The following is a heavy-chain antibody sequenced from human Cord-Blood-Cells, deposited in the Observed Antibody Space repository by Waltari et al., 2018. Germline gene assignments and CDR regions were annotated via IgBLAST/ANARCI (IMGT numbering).Heavy chain of an antibody. Sequence: QVQLVESGGGVVQPGGSLRPPCAASGFTFSSSGMHGVRQAPGKGLEWVAFIRYDGSNKYYADSVKGRFTISRDNSKNTLYLQMNSLRAEDTAVYYCAKEDGSYYDYWGQGTLVTVSS. D-gene: IGHD1-26*01. CDR3: AKEDGSYYDY. J-gene: IGHJ4*02. CDR2: IRYDGSNK. CDR1: GFTFSSSG. V-gene: IGHV3-30*02.